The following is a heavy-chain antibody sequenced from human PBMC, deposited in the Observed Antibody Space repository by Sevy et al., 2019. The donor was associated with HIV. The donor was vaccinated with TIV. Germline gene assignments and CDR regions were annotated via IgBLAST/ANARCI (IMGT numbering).Heavy chain of an antibody. CDR2: ITPDDT. J-gene: IGHJ5*02. CDR1: GFTFSTYT. Sequence: GGSLRLSCTASGFTFSTYTLTWVRQAPGKGLEWVSSITPDDTHYADSVRGRFSVSRDNSKNTLYLQMDSLTVDDTAVYDCARDAQTWRGPWYGTSGADRWGQGTLVTVSS. CDR3: ARDAQTWRGPWYGTSGADR. D-gene: IGHD1-1*01. V-gene: IGHV3-23*01.